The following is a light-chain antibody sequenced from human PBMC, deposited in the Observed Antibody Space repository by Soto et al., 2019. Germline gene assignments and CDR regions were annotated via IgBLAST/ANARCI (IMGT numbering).Light chain of an antibody. CDR2: AAS. CDR1: QSISTY. J-gene: IGKJ2*01. V-gene: IGKV1-39*01. CDR3: QQCYSIPQT. Sequence: DIQMTQSPSSLSASVGDRVTITCRSSQSISTYLNWYQQKPGKAPKLLIYAASSLRSGVPSRFSGSGSGTDFTLTISSLQPDDFAAYYCQQCYSIPQTFGQGTKLEI.